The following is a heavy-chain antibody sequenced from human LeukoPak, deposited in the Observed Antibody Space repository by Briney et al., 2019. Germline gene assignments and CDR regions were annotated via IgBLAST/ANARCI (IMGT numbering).Heavy chain of an antibody. CDR1: GFTFDNYV. J-gene: IGHJ3*02. Sequence: GGSLRLSCAASGFTFDNYVLTWVRQSAGKGLEWVSGISDSGSSTYYADSVKGRFSLSRDNSKNTLYLQMNSLRAEDTAVYYCAKGRYYTSSRDAFDIWGQGTIVPVSS. CDR2: ISDSGSST. D-gene: IGHD6-6*01. CDR3: AKGRYYTSSRDAFDI. V-gene: IGHV3-23*01.